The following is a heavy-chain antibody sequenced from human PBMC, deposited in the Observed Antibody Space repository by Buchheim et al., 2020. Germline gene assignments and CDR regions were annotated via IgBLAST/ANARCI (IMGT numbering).Heavy chain of an antibody. CDR1: GFTFSSYW. D-gene: IGHD2-21*02. J-gene: IGHJ4*02. Sequence: EVQLVESGGGLVQPGGSLRLSCAVSGFTFSSYWMSWVRQAPGKGLEWLANIKQDGSEIYSVDSVRGRFTFSRDNTKKSLYLQMNNLRVEDTAVYYCARADGSDSGVYFDSWGQGTL. CDR3: ARADGSDSGVYFDS. V-gene: IGHV3-7*01. CDR2: IKQDGSEI.